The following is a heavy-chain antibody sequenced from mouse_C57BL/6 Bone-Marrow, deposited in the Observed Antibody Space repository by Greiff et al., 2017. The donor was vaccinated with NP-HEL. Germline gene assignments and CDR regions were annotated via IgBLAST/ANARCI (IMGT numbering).Heavy chain of an antibody. CDR1: GYTFTSYW. V-gene: IGHV1-55*01. Sequence: QVQLQQSGAELVKPGASVKMSCKASGYTFTSYWITWVKQRPGQGLEWIGDIYPGSGSTNYNEKFKSKATLTVDTSSSTAYMQLSSLTSEDSAVYYCARHYYCRYYFEYWGQGTTLTVSS. J-gene: IGHJ2*01. D-gene: IGHD1-1*01. CDR3: ARHYYCRYYFEY. CDR2: IYPGSGST.